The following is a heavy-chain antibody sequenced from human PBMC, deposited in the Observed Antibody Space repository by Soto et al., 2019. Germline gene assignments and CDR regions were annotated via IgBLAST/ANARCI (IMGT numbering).Heavy chain of an antibody. CDR3: ARSQKSDGYYDVFAYFDS. J-gene: IGHJ4*02. Sequence: SETLSLTCTVSNGSISGGRFYWSWLLHPPGKGLEWIGYINHAGQKYYNASLKSRMSMSVAASKNEFSMRLNSVTGADTAVYFCARSQKSDGYYDVFAYFDSWGRGMVVT. D-gene: IGHD3-22*01. V-gene: IGHV4-30-4*01. CDR1: NGSISGGRFY. CDR2: INHAGQK.